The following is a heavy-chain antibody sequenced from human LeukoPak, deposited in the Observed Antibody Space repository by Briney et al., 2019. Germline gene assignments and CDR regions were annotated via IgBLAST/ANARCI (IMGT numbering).Heavy chain of an antibody. CDR3: AKDREVGAIYYYYGMDV. D-gene: IGHD1-26*01. CDR2: IRYDGSNK. CDR1: GFTFSSYG. J-gene: IGHJ6*02. V-gene: IGHV3-30*02. Sequence: GGSLRLSCAASGFTFSSYGMHWVRQAPGKGLEWVAFIRYDGSNKYYADSVKGRFTISRDNSKNTLYLQMNSLRAEDTAVYYCAKDREVGAIYYYYGMDVWGQGTTVTVSS.